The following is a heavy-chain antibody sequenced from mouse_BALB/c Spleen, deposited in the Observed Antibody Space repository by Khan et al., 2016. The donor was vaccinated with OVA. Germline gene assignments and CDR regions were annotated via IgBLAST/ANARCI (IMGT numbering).Heavy chain of an antibody. D-gene: IGHD2-13*01. CDR3: ARGYYGDAFAY. J-gene: IGHJ3*01. Sequence: EVELVESGGGLVKPGGSLKLSCAASGFTFSDYYMYWVRQTPEKRLEWVATISDGGRYTYYPDSVKGRFTISRDDAKNNLYLQMSSLKSEDTAMYYCARGYYGDAFAYWGQGTLVTVSA. CDR2: ISDGGRYT. V-gene: IGHV5-4*02. CDR1: GFTFSDYY.